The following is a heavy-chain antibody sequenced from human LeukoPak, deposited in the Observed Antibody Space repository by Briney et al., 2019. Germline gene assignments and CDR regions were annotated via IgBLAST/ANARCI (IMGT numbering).Heavy chain of an antibody. CDR3: ARGHTYYDILTGYYNRGEYYFDY. Sequence: SETLSLTCTVSGGSISSYYWSWIRQPAGKGLEWIGRIYTSGSTNYNPSLKSRVTMSVDTSKNQFSLKLSSVTAADTAVYYCARGHTYYDILTGYYNRGEYYFDYWGQGTLVTVSS. CDR2: IYTSGST. V-gene: IGHV4-4*07. J-gene: IGHJ4*02. D-gene: IGHD3-9*01. CDR1: GGSISSYY.